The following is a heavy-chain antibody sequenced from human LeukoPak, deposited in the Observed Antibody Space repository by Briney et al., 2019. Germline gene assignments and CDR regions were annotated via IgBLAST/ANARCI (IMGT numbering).Heavy chain of an antibody. CDR1: GFTFDDYA. CDR2: ISYDGSNK. CDR3: ARLLSGN. J-gene: IGHJ4*02. Sequence: RPGGSLRLSCAASGFTFDDYAMHWVRQAPGKGLEWVAVISYDGSNKYYADSVKGRFTISRDNSKNTLYLQMNSLRAEDTAVYYCARLLSGNWGQGTLVTVSS. D-gene: IGHD2-15*01. V-gene: IGHV3-30-3*01.